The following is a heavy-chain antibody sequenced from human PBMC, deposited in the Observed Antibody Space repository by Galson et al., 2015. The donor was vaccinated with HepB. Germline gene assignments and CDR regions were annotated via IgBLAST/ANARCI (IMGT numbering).Heavy chain of an antibody. CDR2: IDPSDSYT. Sequence: QSGAEVKKPGESLKISCKGSGYSFTSYWISWVRQMPGKGLEWMGRIDPSDSYTNYSPSFQGHVTISADKSISTAYLQWSSLKASDTAMYYCATQYGGAGYYYGMDVWVQGTTVTVSS. V-gene: IGHV5-10-1*01. J-gene: IGHJ6*02. CDR3: ATQYGGAGYYYGMDV. D-gene: IGHD6-19*01. CDR1: GYSFTSYW.